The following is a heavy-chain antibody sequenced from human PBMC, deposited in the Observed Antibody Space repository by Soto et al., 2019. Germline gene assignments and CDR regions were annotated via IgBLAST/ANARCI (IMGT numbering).Heavy chain of an antibody. J-gene: IGHJ2*01. CDR3: ARDDSSGFEYWYFDL. CDR1: GFIFSSYA. V-gene: IGHV3-30*04. D-gene: IGHD3-22*01. Sequence: QVQLVESGGGVVQPGRSLRLSCAASGFIFSSYAMHWVRQAPGKGLEWVAVISFDGRNKYYADSVKGRFTISRDNSKNTLYLQMNSLRAEDTAVYYCARDDSSGFEYWYFDLWGRGTLVTVSS. CDR2: ISFDGRNK.